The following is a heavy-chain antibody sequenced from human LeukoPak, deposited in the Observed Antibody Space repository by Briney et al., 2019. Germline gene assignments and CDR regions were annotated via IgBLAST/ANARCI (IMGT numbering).Heavy chain of an antibody. J-gene: IGHJ4*02. Sequence: GGSLRLSCAASTFTFSNYWMSWVRQAPGKGLEWVANIKQDGSEKYYADSVKGRFTISRDNAKNSLYLQMNSLRAEDTAVYYCARGPTRANSSDYWGQGTLVTVSS. CDR3: ARGPTRANSSDY. V-gene: IGHV3-7*01. D-gene: IGHD2/OR15-2a*01. CDR2: IKQDGSEK. CDR1: TFTFSNYW.